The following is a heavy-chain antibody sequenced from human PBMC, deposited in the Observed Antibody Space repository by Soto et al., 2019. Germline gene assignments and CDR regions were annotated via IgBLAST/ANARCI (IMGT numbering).Heavy chain of an antibody. V-gene: IGHV3-21*01. Sequence: EVQLVESGGGLVKPGGSLRLSCAASGFTFSSYSMNWVRQAPGKGLEWVSSISSSSSYIYYADSVKGRFTISRDNAKNSLYLQMNSLRAEDTAVYYCARDGLRYCSGGSCYLDYWGQGTLVTVSS. J-gene: IGHJ4*02. D-gene: IGHD2-15*01. CDR3: ARDGLRYCSGGSCYLDY. CDR1: GFTFSSYS. CDR2: ISSSSSYI.